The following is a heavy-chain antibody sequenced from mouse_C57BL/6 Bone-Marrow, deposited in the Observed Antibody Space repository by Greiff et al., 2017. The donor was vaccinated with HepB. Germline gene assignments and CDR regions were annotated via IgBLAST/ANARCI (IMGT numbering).Heavy chain of an antibody. J-gene: IGHJ4*01. CDR2: IYPRSGNT. V-gene: IGHV1-81*01. CDR3: ARFGYGGVPFYYYAMDY. Sequence: QVQLQQSGAELARPGASVKLSCKASGYTFTSYGISWVKQRTGQGLEWIGEIYPRSGNTYYNEKFKGKATLTADKSSSKAYMELSSLTTEDSAVYSCARFGYGGVPFYYYAMDYWGQGTSVTVSS. CDR1: GYTFTSYG. D-gene: IGHD2-2*01.